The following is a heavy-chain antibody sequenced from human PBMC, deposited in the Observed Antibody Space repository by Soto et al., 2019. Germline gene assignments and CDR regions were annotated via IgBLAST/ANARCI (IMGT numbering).Heavy chain of an antibody. CDR3: VRHGRVGVMKFDYHNGMDV. CDR2: ISAYNGNS. CDR1: GYTFSTYG. D-gene: IGHD2-8*01. Sequence: QVQLVQSGAEVKKPGASVKVSCKASGYTFSTYGISWARRAPGQGLEWMGWISAYNGNSKNTQKLQGRVTMTTDTATDSAYMELRSLRSDDTAVYFCVRHGRVGVMKFDYHNGMDVWGQGTTVTVSS. V-gene: IGHV1-18*01. J-gene: IGHJ6*02.